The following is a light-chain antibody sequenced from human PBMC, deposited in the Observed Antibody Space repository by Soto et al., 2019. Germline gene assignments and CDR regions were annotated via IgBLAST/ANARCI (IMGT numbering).Light chain of an antibody. CDR3: QQYNNWPQIT. CDR2: GAS. J-gene: IGKJ5*01. V-gene: IGKV3-15*01. Sequence: IVLTQSPGTLSLSPGERATLSCRASQSVSSNLAWYQQKPGQAPRLLIYGASTRATGIPARFSGSGSGTEFTLTITSLQSEDFAVYYCQQYNNWPQITIGQGTRPEIK. CDR1: QSVSSN.